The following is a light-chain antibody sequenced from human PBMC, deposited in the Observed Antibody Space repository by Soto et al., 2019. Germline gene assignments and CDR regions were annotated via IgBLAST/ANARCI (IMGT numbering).Light chain of an antibody. V-gene: IGKV3-20*01. CDR2: GAS. Sequence: EIVLTQSPGTLSLSPGERVTLSCRASQSVSSSYLAWYQQKPGQAPRLLIYGASRRATGLPERFSGSGSGTDFTLTISRLEPEDFAVYFCQQYGGSPQTFGQGTKLEIK. CDR3: QQYGGSPQT. J-gene: IGKJ2*01. CDR1: QSVSSSY.